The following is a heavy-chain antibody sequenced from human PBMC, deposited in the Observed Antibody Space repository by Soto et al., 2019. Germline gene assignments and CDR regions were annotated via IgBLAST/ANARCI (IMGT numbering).Heavy chain of an antibody. CDR1: GGTFSSYT. D-gene: IGHD1-1*01. Sequence: QVQLVQSGAGVKKPGSSVKVSCKASGGTFSSYTISWVRQAPGQGLEWMGRIIPIRGIANYAQKFQGRVTITADKSTSTAYMELSTLRSEGTAVYYCARAGAYDYYYGMDVWGQGTTVTVSS. V-gene: IGHV1-69*02. CDR3: ARAGAYDYYYGMDV. J-gene: IGHJ6*02. CDR2: IIPIRGIA.